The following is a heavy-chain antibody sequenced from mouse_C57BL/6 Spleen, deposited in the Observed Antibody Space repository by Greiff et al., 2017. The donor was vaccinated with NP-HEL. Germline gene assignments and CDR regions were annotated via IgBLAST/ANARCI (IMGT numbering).Heavy chain of an antibody. V-gene: IGHV1-69*01. J-gene: IGHJ2*01. Sequence: VQLQQPGAELVMPGASVKLSCKASGYTFTSYWMHWVKQRPGQGLEWIGEIDPSDSYTNYNQKFKGKSTLTVGKSSSTAYMQLSSLTSEDSAVYYCARRLGEFDYWGQGTTLTVSS. CDR1: GYTFTSYW. CDR3: ARRLGEFDY. CDR2: IDPSDSYT. D-gene: IGHD4-1*01.